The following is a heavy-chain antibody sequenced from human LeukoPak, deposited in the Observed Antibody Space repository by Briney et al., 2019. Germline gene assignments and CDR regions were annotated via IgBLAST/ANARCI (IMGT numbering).Heavy chain of an antibody. CDR2: INPNSGGT. V-gene: IGHV1-2*02. Sequence: APVKVSCKASGYTFTGYYIHWVRQAPAQGLEWMGRINPNSGGTSYAQKFQGRVTVTRDTSITTAYMELSRLRSDDTAVYYCAREPDYGDFALPDYWGQGTLVTVSS. D-gene: IGHD4-17*01. CDR3: AREPDYGDFALPDY. CDR1: GYTFTGYY. J-gene: IGHJ4*02.